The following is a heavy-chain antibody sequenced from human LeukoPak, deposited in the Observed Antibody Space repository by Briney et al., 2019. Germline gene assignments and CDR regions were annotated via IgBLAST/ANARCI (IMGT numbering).Heavy chain of an antibody. V-gene: IGHV4-61*02. CDR1: GGSISSGSYY. Sequence: SETLPLTCTVSGGSISSGSYYWSWIRQPAGKGLEWIGRIYTSGSTNYNPSLKSRVTISVDTSKNQFSLKLSSVTAADTAVYYCARVRGCSSTSCPRYYYYYMDVWGKGTTVTVSS. D-gene: IGHD2-2*01. CDR3: ARVRGCSSTSCPRYYYYYMDV. CDR2: IYTSGST. J-gene: IGHJ6*03.